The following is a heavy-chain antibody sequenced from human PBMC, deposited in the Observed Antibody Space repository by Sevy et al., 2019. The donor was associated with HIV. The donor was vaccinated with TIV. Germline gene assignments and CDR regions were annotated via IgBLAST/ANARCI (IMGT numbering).Heavy chain of an antibody. CDR1: GFTFSSYE. J-gene: IGHJ4*02. Sequence: GGSLRLSCAASGFTFSSYEMNWVRQAPGKGLEWVSYISNSGTTISYSDSVKGRFPISRDNARNSLYLQMNSLRAEDRAVSYCARDLPPSATTVAHFDCWGQGTLATVSS. D-gene: IGHD4-17*01. CDR3: ARDLPPSATTVAHFDC. CDR2: ISNSGTTI. V-gene: IGHV3-48*03.